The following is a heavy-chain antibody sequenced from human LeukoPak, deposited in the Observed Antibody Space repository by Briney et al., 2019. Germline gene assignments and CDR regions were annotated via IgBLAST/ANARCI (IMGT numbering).Heavy chain of an antibody. D-gene: IGHD5-24*01. Sequence: GGSLRLSCTASGFTFTYYTMTWVRQPPGKGPEWVSSISSSRRYIYYADSVKGRFTISRDNTKNSLYLQMNTLRAEDTAVYFCARDLRLEDVEMATMMDFWGQGTLVTVSS. CDR3: ARDLRLEDVEMATMMDF. CDR2: ISSSRRYI. CDR1: GFTFTYYT. J-gene: IGHJ4*02. V-gene: IGHV3-21*01.